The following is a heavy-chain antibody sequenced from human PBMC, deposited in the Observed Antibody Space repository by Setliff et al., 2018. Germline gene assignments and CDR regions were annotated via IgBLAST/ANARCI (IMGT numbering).Heavy chain of an antibody. CDR2: INASSGRT. J-gene: IGHJ3*02. V-gene: IGHV1-46*01. CDR3: ARDVFPYHYEGAFDI. Sequence: WASVKVSCKASGYTFSRNYITWVRQAPGRGLEWMGWINASSGRTSYAQKFQGRVTMTRDTSTSTVYMDLSSLRSEDTAVYYCARDVFPYHYEGAFDIWGRGTMVTVSS. D-gene: IGHD3-22*01. CDR1: GYTFSRNY.